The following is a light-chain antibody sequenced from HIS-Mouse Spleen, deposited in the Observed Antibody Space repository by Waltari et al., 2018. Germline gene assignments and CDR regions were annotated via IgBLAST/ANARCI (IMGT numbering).Light chain of an antibody. CDR1: SSDVGGYNY. CDR3: SSYAGSNNYV. J-gene: IGLJ1*01. V-gene: IGLV2-8*01. Sequence: QSALTQPPSASGSPGQSVTISCTGTSSDVGGYNYVSWYQQHPGKAPKLMIYEVSNRPSGVPDRFSESGNTASLTVSGLQAEDEADYYCSSYAGSNNYVFGTGTKVTVL. CDR2: EVS.